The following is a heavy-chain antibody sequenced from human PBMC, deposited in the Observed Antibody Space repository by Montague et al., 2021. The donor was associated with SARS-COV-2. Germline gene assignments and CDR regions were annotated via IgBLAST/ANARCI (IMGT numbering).Heavy chain of an antibody. V-gene: IGHV3-21*01. J-gene: IGHJ4*02. CDR1: GFTFSSYS. CDR2: ISSSSSYI. D-gene: IGHD6-19*01. CDR3: ARDRDSSGWFDY. Sequence: RSLSLSASGFTFSSYSMNWVRQAPGKGLEWVSSISSSSSYIYYADSVKGRFTISRDNAKNSLYLQMNSLRAEDTAVYYCARDRDSSGWFDYWGQGTLVTVSS.